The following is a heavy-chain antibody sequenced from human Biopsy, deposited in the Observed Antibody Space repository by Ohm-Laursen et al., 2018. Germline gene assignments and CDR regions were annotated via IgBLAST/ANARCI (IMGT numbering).Heavy chain of an antibody. CDR1: GFTFPTYA. J-gene: IGHJ5*01. CDR2: IDVSDYNT. D-gene: IGHD1-14*01. V-gene: IGHV3-23*01. Sequence: SLRPSCAASGFTFPTYAMNWVRQAPGKGLEWVAHIDVSDYNTYYADSVRGRFTISRDNSKQMVHLEINSLTADDTAVYYCVKQWGGYNFDSWGQGTLVTVSS. CDR3: VKQWGGYNFDS.